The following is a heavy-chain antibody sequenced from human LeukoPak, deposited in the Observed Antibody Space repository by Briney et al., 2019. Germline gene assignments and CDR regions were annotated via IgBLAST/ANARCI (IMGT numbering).Heavy chain of an antibody. V-gene: IGHV4-34*01. CDR3: ARAGWFSIDY. J-gene: IGHJ4*02. CDR1: GGSFSGYY. Sequence: PSETLSLTCAVYGGSFSGYYWSWIRQPPGKGLEWIGEINHSGSTNYNPSLKSRVTISVDTSKNQFSLKLSSVTVADTAVYHCARAGWFSIDYWGQGTLVTVSS. D-gene: IGHD6-19*01. CDR2: INHSGST.